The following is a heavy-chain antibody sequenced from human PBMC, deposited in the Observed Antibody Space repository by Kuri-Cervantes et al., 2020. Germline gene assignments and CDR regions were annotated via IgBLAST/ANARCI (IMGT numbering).Heavy chain of an antibody. CDR1: GGSISSDY. Sequence: SETLSLTCTVSGGSISSDYWSWIRQPAGKGLEWIGRIYFSGSTNYNPSLKSRVTISVDKSKNQFSLKLTSVTAADTAVYYCARDYYDSSGYSSFDYWGQGTLVTVSS. V-gene: IGHV4-4*07. CDR2: IYFSGST. D-gene: IGHD3-22*01. CDR3: ARDYYDSSGYSSFDY. J-gene: IGHJ4*02.